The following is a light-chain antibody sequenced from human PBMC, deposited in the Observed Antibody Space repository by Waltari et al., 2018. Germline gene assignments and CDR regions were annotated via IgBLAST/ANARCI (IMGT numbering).Light chain of an antibody. CDR1: NGINVGTYR. CDR3: MIWHSSAWV. J-gene: IGLJ3*02. Sequence: QAVLTQPSSLSASPGASASLTCTSRNGINVGTYRIYWYQQKPGSPPQFLLRYQSNSDNQQGSGVPSRFSGSKDASANAGILLISGLQSEDEADYYCMIWHSSAWVFGGGTKLTVL. CDR2: YQSNSDN. V-gene: IGLV5-45*03.